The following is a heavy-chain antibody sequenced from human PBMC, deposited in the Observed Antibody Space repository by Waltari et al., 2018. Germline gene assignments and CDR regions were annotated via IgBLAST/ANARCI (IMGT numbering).Heavy chain of an antibody. CDR3: AKDIGGPQPLGGIDAFDI. CDR1: GFTFDDYA. J-gene: IGHJ3*02. V-gene: IGHV3-9*01. D-gene: IGHD1-26*01. CDR2: ISWNSGSI. Sequence: EVQLVESGGGLVQPGRSLRLSCAASGFTFDDYAMHWVRQAPGKGLEWVSGISWNSGSIGYADSVKGRFTISRDNAKNSLYLQMNSLRAEDTALYYCAKDIGGPQPLGGIDAFDIWGQGTMVTVSS.